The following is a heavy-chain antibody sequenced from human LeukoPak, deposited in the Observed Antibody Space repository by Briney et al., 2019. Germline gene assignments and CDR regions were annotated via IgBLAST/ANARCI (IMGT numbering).Heavy chain of an antibody. V-gene: IGHV1-18*03. Sequence: GASEKVSCKASGYTFNNYGISWVRQAPGQGLERMGWVTSYNGDTNYAQKFQGRITMSANTATSTAYMELRSLRSEDMAVYYCARVAIAAAGDYYYYYMDVWGKGTTVTISS. D-gene: IGHD6-13*01. J-gene: IGHJ6*03. CDR1: GYTFNNYG. CDR3: ARVAIAAAGDYYYYYMDV. CDR2: VTSYNGDT.